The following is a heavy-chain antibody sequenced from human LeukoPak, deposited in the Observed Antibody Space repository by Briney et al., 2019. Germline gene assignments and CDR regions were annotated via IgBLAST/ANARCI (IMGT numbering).Heavy chain of an antibody. CDR1: GGSISSDY. J-gene: IGHJ3*02. Sequence: SETLSLTCTVSGGSISSDYWNWIRQPPGKGLEWIGFMSYSGNTNYNPSLKSRVTISVDTSKNQFSLKLSSVTAADTAVYYCARVRDCSSTSCYGPDAFDIWGQGTMVTVSS. D-gene: IGHD2-2*01. CDR2: MSYSGNT. V-gene: IGHV4-59*01. CDR3: ARVRDCSSTSCYGPDAFDI.